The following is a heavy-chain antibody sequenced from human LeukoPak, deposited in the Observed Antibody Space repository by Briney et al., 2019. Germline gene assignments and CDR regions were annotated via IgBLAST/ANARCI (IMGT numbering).Heavy chain of an antibody. CDR1: GFTLSGSA. J-gene: IGHJ3*02. CDR3: TSANIVVLPAAFDAFDI. V-gene: IGHV3-73*01. CDR2: IRRKANSYAT. Sequence: GGSLRLSCAASGFTLSGSAMHWVRQASGKGLEWVGRIRRKANSYATAYAASVKGRFTISRDDSKNTAYLQMNSLKTEDTAVYYCTSANIVVLPAAFDAFDIWGQGTMVTVSS. D-gene: IGHD2-2*01.